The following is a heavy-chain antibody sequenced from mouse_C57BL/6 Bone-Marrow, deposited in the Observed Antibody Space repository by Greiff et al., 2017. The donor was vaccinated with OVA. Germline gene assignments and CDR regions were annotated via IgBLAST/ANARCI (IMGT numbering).Heavy chain of an antibody. CDR2: SRNKANDYTT. Sequence: EVKLVESGGGLVQSGRSLRLSCATSGFTFSDFYMEWVRQAPGKGLEWIAASRNKANDYTTEYSASVKGRFIVSRDTSQSILYLQMNALRAEDTAIYYCARGSNYAMDYWGQGTSVTVSS. CDR3: ARGSNYAMDY. D-gene: IGHD5-1*01. CDR1: GFTFSDFY. J-gene: IGHJ4*01. V-gene: IGHV7-1*01.